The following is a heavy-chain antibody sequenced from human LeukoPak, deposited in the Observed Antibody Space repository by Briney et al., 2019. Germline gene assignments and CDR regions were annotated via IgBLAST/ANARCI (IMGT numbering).Heavy chain of an antibody. Sequence: ASVKVSCKASGGTFSSYAISWVRQAPGQGLEWMGGIIPIFGTANYAQKFQGRVTITADESTSTAYMELSSLRFEDTAVYYCARPSASNRYYFDYWGQGTLVTVSS. V-gene: IGHV1-69*13. CDR3: ARPSASNRYYFDY. D-gene: IGHD1-14*01. J-gene: IGHJ4*02. CDR2: IIPIFGTA. CDR1: GGTFSSYA.